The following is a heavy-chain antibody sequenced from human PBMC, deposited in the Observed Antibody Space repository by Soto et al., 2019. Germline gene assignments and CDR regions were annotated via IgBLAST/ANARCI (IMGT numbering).Heavy chain of an antibody. CDR2: ISGSGGST. V-gene: IGHV3-23*01. Sequence: HPGGSLRLSCAASGFTFSSYAMSWVRQAPGKGLEWVSAISGSGGSTYYADSVKGRFTISRDNSKNTLYLQMNSLRAEDTAVYYCAKDTGLLRTSLIFDPWGQGTLVTVSS. J-gene: IGHJ5*02. D-gene: IGHD3-22*01. CDR3: AKDTGLLRTSLIFDP. CDR1: GFTFSSYA.